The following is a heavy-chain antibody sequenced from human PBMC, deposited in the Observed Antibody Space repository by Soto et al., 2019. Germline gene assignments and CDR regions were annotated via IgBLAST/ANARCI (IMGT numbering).Heavy chain of an antibody. CDR3: ARVDGYTYPNDY. V-gene: IGHV3-21*01. J-gene: IGHJ4*02. CDR1: GFTFSAYS. Sequence: GGSLRLSCAASGFTFSAYSMSWVRQAPGKGLEWVSSITSGSDYIYYADSLKGRFTISRDNAKNSLYLQIHSLRAEDTAFYYCARVDGYTYPNDYWGQGTLVTVSS. D-gene: IGHD5-12*01. CDR2: ITSGSDYI.